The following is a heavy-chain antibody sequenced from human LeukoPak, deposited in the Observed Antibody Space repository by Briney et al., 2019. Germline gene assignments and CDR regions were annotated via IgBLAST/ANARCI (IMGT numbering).Heavy chain of an antibody. CDR2: ITSSGSIT. CDR3: ARDPDYGDPE. J-gene: IGHJ4*02. D-gene: IGHD4-17*01. CDR1: GFTFSDHY. Sequence: PGGSLRLSCTASGFTFSDHYMSWLRLSPGKGLEWLSYITSSGSITDYADSVKGRFTISRDNAKNTMFLRMNSLRPEDTAAYYCARDPDYGDPEWGQGTLVTVSS. V-gene: IGHV3-11*01.